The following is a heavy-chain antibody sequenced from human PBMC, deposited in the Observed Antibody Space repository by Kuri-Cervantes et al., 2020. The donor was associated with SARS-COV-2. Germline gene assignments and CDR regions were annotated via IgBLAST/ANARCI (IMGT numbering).Heavy chain of an antibody. CDR2: MNPNSGNT. CDR1: GYTFTGYY. CDR3: ARALYSSYVYFDL. J-gene: IGHJ2*01. V-gene: IGHV1-8*03. D-gene: IGHD4-11*01. Sequence: ASVKVSCKASGYTFTGYYMHWVRQATGQGLEWMGWMNPNSGNTGYAQKFQGRVTITRNTSISTAYMELSSLRSEDTAVYYCARALYSSYVYFDLWGRGTLVTVSS.